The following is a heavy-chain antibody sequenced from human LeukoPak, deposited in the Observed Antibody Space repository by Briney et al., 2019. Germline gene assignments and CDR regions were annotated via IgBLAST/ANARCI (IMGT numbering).Heavy chain of an antibody. Sequence: SETLSLICAVYGGSFSGYYWSWIRQPPGKGLEWIGEINHSGSTNYNPSLRGRVTISVDTSKNQFSLKLSSVTAADTAIYYCAPGSTGGSRGSWFDPWGQGILVTVSS. CDR2: INHSGST. V-gene: IGHV4-34*01. D-gene: IGHD1-26*01. CDR1: GGSFSGYY. J-gene: IGHJ5*02. CDR3: APGSTGGSRGSWFDP.